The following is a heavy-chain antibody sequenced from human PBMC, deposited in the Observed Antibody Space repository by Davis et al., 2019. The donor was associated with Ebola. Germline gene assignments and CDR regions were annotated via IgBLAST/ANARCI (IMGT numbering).Heavy chain of an antibody. V-gene: IGHV4-34*01. Sequence: SETLSLTCAVYGGSFSGYYWSWIRQPPGKGLEWIGEINHSGSTNYNASLKSRVTISVDTSKNQFSLKLSSVTAADTAVYYCARDARRFGELPYYYYYGMDVWGQGTTVTVSS. CDR1: GGSFSGYY. CDR2: INHSGST. J-gene: IGHJ6*02. CDR3: ARDARRFGELPYYYYYGMDV. D-gene: IGHD3-10*01.